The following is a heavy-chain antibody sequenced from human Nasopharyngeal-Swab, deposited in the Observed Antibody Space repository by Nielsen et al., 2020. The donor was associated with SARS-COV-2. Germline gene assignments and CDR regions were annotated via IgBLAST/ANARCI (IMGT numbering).Heavy chain of an antibody. CDR1: GFTFSSYA. V-gene: IGHV3-64D*09. CDR3: VKDMSYCSSTSCWYYYYMDV. D-gene: IGHD2-2*01. CDR2: ISSNGGST. Sequence: GESLKISCSASGFTFSSYAMHWVRQAPGKGLEYVSAISSNGGSTYYADSVKGRFTISRDNSKNTLYLQVSSLRAEDTAVYYCVKDMSYCSSTSCWYYYYMDVWGKGTTVTVSS. J-gene: IGHJ6*03.